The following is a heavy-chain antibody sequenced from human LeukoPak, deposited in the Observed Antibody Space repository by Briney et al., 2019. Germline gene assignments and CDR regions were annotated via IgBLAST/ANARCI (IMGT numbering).Heavy chain of an antibody. CDR1: GFTFSSYG. CDR2: IWYGGSNK. D-gene: IGHD3-22*01. Sequence: GRSLRLSCAASGFTFSSYGMHWVRQAPGKGLEWVAVIWYGGSNKYYADSVKGRFTISRDNSKNTLYLQMNSLRAEDTAVYYCARGGYDSSGLDYWGQGTLVTVSS. J-gene: IGHJ4*02. V-gene: IGHV3-33*01. CDR3: ARGGYDSSGLDY.